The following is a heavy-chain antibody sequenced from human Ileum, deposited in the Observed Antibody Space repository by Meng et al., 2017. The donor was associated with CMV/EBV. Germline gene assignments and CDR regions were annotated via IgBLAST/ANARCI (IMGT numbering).Heavy chain of an antibody. V-gene: IGHV3-74*01. J-gene: IGHJ4*02. CDR2: ISSDGTAT. CDR3: VREDFWTGYYDS. D-gene: IGHD3/OR15-3a*01. CDR1: GFKLIRHW. Sequence: SCAASGFKLIRHWMNGVRQAPGKGLVWVSRISSDGTATNYADSVKGRFTISRDNAKNTLHLQMNSLRAEDTAVYYCVREDFWTGYYDSWGQGALVTVSS.